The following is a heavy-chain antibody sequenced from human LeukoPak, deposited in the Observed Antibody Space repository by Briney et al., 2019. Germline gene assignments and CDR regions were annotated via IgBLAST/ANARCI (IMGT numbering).Heavy chain of an antibody. Sequence: AGSLRLSCAASGFTFSSYAMHWVRQAPGKGLEWVAVISYDGSNKYYADSVKGRFTISRDNSKNTLYLQMNSLRAEDMAIYYCARRETPSPHFDYWGQGTLVTVSS. D-gene: IGHD1-14*01. CDR3: ARRETPSPHFDY. CDR2: ISYDGSNK. CDR1: GFTFSSYA. J-gene: IGHJ4*02. V-gene: IGHV3-30*07.